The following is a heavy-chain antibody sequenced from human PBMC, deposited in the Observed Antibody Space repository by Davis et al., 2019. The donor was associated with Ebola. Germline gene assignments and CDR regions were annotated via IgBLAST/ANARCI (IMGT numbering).Heavy chain of an antibody. D-gene: IGHD4-23*01. CDR2: IYSGGST. Sequence: PGGSLRLSCAASGFTVSSNYMSWVRQAPGKGLEWVSVIYSGGSTYYADSVKGRFTISRDNSKNTLYLQMNSLRAEDTAVYYCARDGRLVSVVTPFDYWGQGTLVTVSS. J-gene: IGHJ4*02. CDR1: GFTVSSNY. V-gene: IGHV3-53*01. CDR3: ARDGRLVSVVTPFDY.